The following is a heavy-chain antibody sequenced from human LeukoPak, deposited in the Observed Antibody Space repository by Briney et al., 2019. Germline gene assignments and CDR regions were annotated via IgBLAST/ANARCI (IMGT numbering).Heavy chain of an antibody. CDR2: IYSSGST. Sequence: SSETLSLTCTVSGGSISSRSYYWGWIRQPAGKGLEWIGRIYSSGSTNHNPSLKSRVTMSVDTSKNQFSLKLNSVTAADTAMYYCARMGWELYDAFDIWGQGTMVTVSS. V-gene: IGHV4-61*02. J-gene: IGHJ3*02. CDR3: ARMGWELYDAFDI. CDR1: GGSISSRSYY. D-gene: IGHD1-26*01.